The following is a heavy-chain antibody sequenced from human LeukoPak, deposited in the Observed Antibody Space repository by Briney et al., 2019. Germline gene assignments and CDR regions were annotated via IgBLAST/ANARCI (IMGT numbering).Heavy chain of an antibody. J-gene: IGHJ6*03. V-gene: IGHV4-39*01. CDR2: IYYSGST. D-gene: IGHD1-14*01. CDR3: AKYPERPYMDMDV. CDR1: GGSISSCSYY. Sequence: SETLSLTCTVSGGSISSCSYYWGWMRPPPGKGLEWIGSIYYSGSTYYNPSLKSRVTISVDTSKNQFSLKLSSVTAADTAVYYCAKYPERPYMDMDVWGKGTTVTVSS.